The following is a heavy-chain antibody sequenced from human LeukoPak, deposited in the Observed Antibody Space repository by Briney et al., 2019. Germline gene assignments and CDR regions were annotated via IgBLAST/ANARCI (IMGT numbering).Heavy chain of an antibody. Sequence: SETLSLTCTVSGGSISSSSYYWGWIRQPPGKGLEWIGSIYYSGSTYYNPSLKSRVTISVDTSKNQFSLKLSSVTAADTAVYYCARDRTGTTYRRTNWFDPWGQGTLVTVSS. V-gene: IGHV4-39*07. CDR1: GGSISSSSYY. CDR3: ARDRTGTTYRRTNWFDP. CDR2: IYYSGST. D-gene: IGHD1-7*01. J-gene: IGHJ5*02.